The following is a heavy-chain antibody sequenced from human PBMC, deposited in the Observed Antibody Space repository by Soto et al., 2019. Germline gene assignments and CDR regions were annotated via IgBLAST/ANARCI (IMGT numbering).Heavy chain of an antibody. CDR3: ARDPNTGTYHFNY. J-gene: IGHJ4*02. Sequence: EVQLLESGGGLVKPGGSLRLSCAASGFTFSSYTMNWVRQAPGKGLEWVSSITSSSSAIYYADSVRGRFTISRDNAKNSLYLQTNSLRAEDAAVYYCARDPNTGTYHFNYWGQGTLVTVSS. CDR1: GFTFSSYT. D-gene: IGHD1-1*01. V-gene: IGHV3-21*01. CDR2: ITSSSSAI.